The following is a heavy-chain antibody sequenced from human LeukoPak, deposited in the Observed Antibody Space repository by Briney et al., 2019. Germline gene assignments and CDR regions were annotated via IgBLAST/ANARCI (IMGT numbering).Heavy chain of an antibody. CDR3: ARGGSYLSAFDI. CDR1: GFPFSSHG. J-gene: IGHJ3*02. Sequence: GGSLRLSCAASGFPFSSHGMSWVRQAPGKGLEWVSIIYSGGSTFYAASAKGGFPISRDNSKNTLYLQMNSLRAEDTAVYSCARGGSYLSAFDIWGQGTMVTVSS. V-gene: IGHV3-53*01. CDR2: IYSGGST. D-gene: IGHD1-26*01.